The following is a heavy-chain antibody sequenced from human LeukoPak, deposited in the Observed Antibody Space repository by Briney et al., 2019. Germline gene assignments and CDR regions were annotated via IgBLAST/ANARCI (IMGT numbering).Heavy chain of an antibody. CDR1: GFTFSSYS. D-gene: IGHD3-10*01. V-gene: IGHV3-21*01. CDR2: ISSSSSYI. Sequence: GGSLRLSCAASGFTFSSYSMNWVRQAPGKGLEWVSSISSSSSYIYYADSVKGRFTISRDNGKNSLYLQMTSLRAADTAVYYCARDPPGTGDFDYWGQGTLVSVSS. J-gene: IGHJ4*02. CDR3: ARDPPGTGDFDY.